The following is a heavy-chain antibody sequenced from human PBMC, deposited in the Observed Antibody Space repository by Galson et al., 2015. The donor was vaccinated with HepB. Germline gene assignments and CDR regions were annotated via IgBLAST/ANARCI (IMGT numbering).Heavy chain of an antibody. V-gene: IGHV3-30*04. CDR3: ARVLRSVEMATIIHY. CDR2: ISYDGSNK. Sequence: SLRLSCAASGFTFSSYAMHWVHQAPGKGLEWVAVISYDGSNKYYTDSVKGRFTISRDNSKNTLYLQMNSLRAEDTAVYYCARVLRSVEMATIIHYWGQGTLVTVSS. CDR1: GFTFSSYA. D-gene: IGHD5-24*01. J-gene: IGHJ4*02.